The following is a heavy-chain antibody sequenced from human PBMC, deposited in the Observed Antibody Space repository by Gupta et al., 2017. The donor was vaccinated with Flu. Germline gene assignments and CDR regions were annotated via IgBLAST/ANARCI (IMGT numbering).Heavy chain of an antibody. CDR2: IKEDGSEK. V-gene: IGHV3-7*01. Sequence: EVQLVESGGGLVQPGGSLRLSCAASGFTFSSFWMTWVRQAPGKGLEWVANIKEDGSEKYYADSLKGRFTISRDNAKNALYLQINSLRAEDTAVYYCAKGCVAFCEAGYWGQGTLVTVSS. CDR3: AKGCVAFCEAGY. D-gene: IGHD2-21*01. CDR1: GFTFSSFW. J-gene: IGHJ4*02.